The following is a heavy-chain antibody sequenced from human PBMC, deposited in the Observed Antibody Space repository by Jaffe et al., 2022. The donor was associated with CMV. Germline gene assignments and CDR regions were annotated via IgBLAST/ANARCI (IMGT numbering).Heavy chain of an antibody. V-gene: IGHV4-39*01. Sequence: QLQLQESGPGLVKPSETLSLTCTVSGGSISSSSYYWGWIRQPPGKGLEWIGSIYYSGSTYYNPSLKSRVTISVDTSKNQFSLKLSSVTAADTAVYYCARIRATAMPFDYWGQGTLVTVSS. J-gene: IGHJ4*02. CDR1: GGSISSSSYY. CDR2: IYYSGST. CDR3: ARIRATAMPFDY. D-gene: IGHD2-2*01.